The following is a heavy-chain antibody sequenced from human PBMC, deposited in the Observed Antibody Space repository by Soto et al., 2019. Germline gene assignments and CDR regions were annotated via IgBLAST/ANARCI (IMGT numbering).Heavy chain of an antibody. CDR2: IIPIFGTA. V-gene: IGHV1-69*13. CDR1: GGTFSSYA. J-gene: IGHJ6*02. D-gene: IGHD2-2*01. CDR3: ARDSDIVVVPAAIDYYYYGMDV. Sequence: SVKVSCKASGGTFSSYAISWVRQAPGQGLEWMGGIIPIFGTANYAQKFQGRVTITADESTSTAYMELSGLRSEDTAVYYCARDSDIVVVPAAIDYYYYGMDVWGQGTTVTVSS.